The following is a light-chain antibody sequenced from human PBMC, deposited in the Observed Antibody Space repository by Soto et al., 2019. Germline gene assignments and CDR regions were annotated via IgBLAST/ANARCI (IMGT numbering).Light chain of an antibody. CDR3: CSCPTTNTPV. CDR1: SSDIGAYDY. Sequence: QSALTQPASLSGSPGQSITISCTGTSSDIGAYDYVSWFQQHPGKATKLMISEVNNRPSGVSNRFSGSKTGNTAYLTISGLQVEDEAEYSCCSCPTTNTPVFGTGTKLTVL. CDR2: EVN. J-gene: IGLJ1*01. V-gene: IGLV2-14*01.